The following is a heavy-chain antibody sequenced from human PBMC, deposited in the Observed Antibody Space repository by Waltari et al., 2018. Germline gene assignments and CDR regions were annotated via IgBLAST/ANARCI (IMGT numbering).Heavy chain of an antibody. CDR1: GYTFIDYY. CDR3: ARDNHAYTTDD. D-gene: IGHD4-4*01. Sequence: QVQLVQSGAEVKKPGASVKVSCKTSGYTFIDYYIHWVRQAPGQGLEWVGRITPSSGATNYAQNLQHRVTLTRDTSTSTAYMELISLRSDDTAIYYCARDNHAYTTDDWGQGTLVTVSS. V-gene: IGHV1-2*06. CDR2: ITPSSGAT. J-gene: IGHJ4*02.